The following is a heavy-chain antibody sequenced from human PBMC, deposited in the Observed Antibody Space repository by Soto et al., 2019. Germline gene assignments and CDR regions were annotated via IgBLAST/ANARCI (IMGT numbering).Heavy chain of an antibody. V-gene: IGHV3-9*01. J-gene: IGHJ4*02. CDR2: ISWNSGSI. CDR1: GFTFDDYA. Sequence: GGSLRLSCAASGFTFDDYAMHWVRQAPGKGLEWVSGISWNSGSIGYADSVKGRFTISRDNAKNSLYLQMNSLRAEDTALYYCARASPEYYFDFWGQATLVTVSS. CDR3: ARASPEYYFDF.